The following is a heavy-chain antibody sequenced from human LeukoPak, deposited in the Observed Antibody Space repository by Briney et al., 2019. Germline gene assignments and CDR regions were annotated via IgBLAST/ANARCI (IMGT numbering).Heavy chain of an antibody. CDR2: VSAANNP. CDR1: GYIFTPHH. D-gene: IGHD5-24*01. J-gene: IGHJ4*02. Sequence: ASVKVSCKTSGYIFTPHHIHWMRRAPGQGLELLGWVSAANNPEYSQKFQGRVVITRDASATTSYLELNSLRSEDTAVYYCAMSVEMPPIPSFDYWGQGTLVTVSS. CDR3: AMSVEMPPIPSFDY. V-gene: IGHV1-3*01.